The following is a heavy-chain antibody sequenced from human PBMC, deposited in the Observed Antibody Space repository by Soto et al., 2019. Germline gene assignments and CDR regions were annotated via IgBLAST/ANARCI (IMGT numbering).Heavy chain of an antibody. D-gene: IGHD5-18*01. CDR3: ARGRSGYSYGYPLDY. Sequence: GGFLRLSCAASGFTFSSYAMHWVRQAPGKGLEWVAVISYDGSNKYYADSVKGRFTISRDNSKNTLYLQMNSLRAEDTAVYYCARGRSGYSYGYPLDYWGQGTLVTVSS. CDR2: ISYDGSNK. V-gene: IGHV3-30-3*01. CDR1: GFTFSSYA. J-gene: IGHJ4*02.